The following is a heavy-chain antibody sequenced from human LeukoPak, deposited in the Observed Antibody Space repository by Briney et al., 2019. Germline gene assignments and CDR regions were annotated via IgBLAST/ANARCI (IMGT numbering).Heavy chain of an antibody. D-gene: IGHD1-1*01. CDR2: IYYSEST. CDR1: GGSVSSGTSY. CDR3: AVGVGGDYWKYYFDY. V-gene: IGHV4-61*01. Sequence: PSETLSLTCTVSGGSVSSGTSYWSWIRQPPGKGLEWIGYIYYSESTNYNPSLKSRVTMSIDTSKNQFSLNLNSVTDADTAVYYCAVGVGGDYWKYYFDYRGQGSLVTVSS. J-gene: IGHJ4*02.